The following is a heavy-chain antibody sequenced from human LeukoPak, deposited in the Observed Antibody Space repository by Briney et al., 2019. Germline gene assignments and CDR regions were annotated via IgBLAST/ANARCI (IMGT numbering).Heavy chain of an antibody. Sequence: GGSLRLSCAASGFTFSSYGMHWVRQAPGKGLEWVSGISPSGDVTYYADFLKGRFTISRDNSKNMVYLQMDSLGDEDSAVHYCAKNAGYSYGLYYFDYWGQGTLVTVSS. V-gene: IGHV3-23*01. CDR1: GFTFSSYG. CDR3: AKNAGYSYGLYYFDY. CDR2: ISPSGDVT. J-gene: IGHJ4*02. D-gene: IGHD5-18*01.